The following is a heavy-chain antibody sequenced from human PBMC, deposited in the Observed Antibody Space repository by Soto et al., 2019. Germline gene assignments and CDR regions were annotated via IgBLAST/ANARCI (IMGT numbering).Heavy chain of an antibody. CDR3: ASFFDP. J-gene: IGHJ5*02. CDR1: GFTFSSYE. V-gene: IGHV3-48*03. Sequence: GSLRLSCAASGFTFSSYEMNWVRQAPGKGLEGVPYISSSGSTIYYADSVKGRFTISRDNAKNSLYLQMNSLRAEDTAVYYCASFFDPWGQGTLGTVPQ. CDR2: ISSSGSTI.